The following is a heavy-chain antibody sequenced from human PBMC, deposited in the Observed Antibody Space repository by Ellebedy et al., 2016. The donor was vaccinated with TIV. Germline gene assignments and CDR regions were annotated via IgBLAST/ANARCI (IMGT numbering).Heavy chain of an antibody. D-gene: IGHD1-26*01. Sequence: SLKISXEASGFSFDDYAIHWVRQVPGKGLEWVSGISWNSGGIGYADSVKGRFTISRENSMNTVYLQMNSLRGEDTAQYYCAKDHEWAGFMAVDYGMDVWGQGTTVTVSS. V-gene: IGHV3-9*01. CDR1: GFSFDDYA. CDR2: ISWNSGGI. J-gene: IGHJ6*02. CDR3: AKDHEWAGFMAVDYGMDV.